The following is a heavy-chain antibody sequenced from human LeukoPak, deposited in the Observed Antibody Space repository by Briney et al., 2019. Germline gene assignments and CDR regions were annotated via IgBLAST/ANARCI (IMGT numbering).Heavy chain of an antibody. J-gene: IGHJ4*02. CDR2: IRYDGSNK. Sequence: GGSLRLSCAASGFTFRSYGMHWVRQAPGKGLEWVACIRYDGSNKYYADSVKGRFTISRDKSKNTLYLQMSGLRAEDTAVYYCARDIVVPAAIPDYWGQGTLVTVSS. D-gene: IGHD2-2*02. V-gene: IGHV3-30*02. CDR3: ARDIVVPAAIPDY. CDR1: GFTFRSYG.